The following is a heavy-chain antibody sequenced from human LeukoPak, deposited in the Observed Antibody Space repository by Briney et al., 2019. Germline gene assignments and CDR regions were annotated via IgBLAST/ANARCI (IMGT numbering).Heavy chain of an antibody. D-gene: IGHD3-22*01. CDR1: GFTFSSYW. V-gene: IGHV3-7*03. Sequence: SGGSLRLSCAASGFTFSSYWMNWARQAPGKGLEWVASINHNGNVNYYVDSVKGRFTISRDNAKNSLYLQMSNLRAEDTAVYYCARGSRNYYDRYFDLWGRGTLVTVSS. CDR3: ARGSRNYYDRYFDL. J-gene: IGHJ2*01. CDR2: INHNGNVN.